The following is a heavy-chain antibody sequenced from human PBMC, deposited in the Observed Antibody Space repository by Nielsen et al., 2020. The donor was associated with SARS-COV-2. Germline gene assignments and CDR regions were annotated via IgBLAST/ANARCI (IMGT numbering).Heavy chain of an antibody. J-gene: IGHJ6*02. CDR1: GFTFSSYW. V-gene: IGHV3-7*03. D-gene: IGHD4-17*01. CDR3: AKERDFGDYGMDV. Sequence: GESLKISCAASGFTFSSYWMSWVRQAPGKGLEWVANIKQDGSEKYYVDSVKGRFTISRDNAKNSLYLQMNSLRAEDTAIYYCAKERDFGDYGMDVWGQGTTVTVSS. CDR2: IKQDGSEK.